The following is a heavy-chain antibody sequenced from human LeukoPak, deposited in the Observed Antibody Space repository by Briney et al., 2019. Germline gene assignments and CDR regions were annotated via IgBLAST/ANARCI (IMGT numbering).Heavy chain of an antibody. Sequence: SETLSLTCTVSGGSISSGDYYWSWIRQPPGKGLKWIGYIYYSGSTYYNPSLKSRVTISVDTSKNQFSLKLSSVTAADTAVYYCARMKDPPGIAAARIDYWGQGTLVTVSS. CDR1: GGSISSGDYY. J-gene: IGHJ4*02. V-gene: IGHV4-30-4*01. D-gene: IGHD6-13*01. CDR3: ARMKDPPGIAAARIDY. CDR2: IYYSGST.